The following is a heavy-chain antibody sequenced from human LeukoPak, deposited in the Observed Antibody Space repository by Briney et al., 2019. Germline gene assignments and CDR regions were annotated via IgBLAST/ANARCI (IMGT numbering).Heavy chain of an antibody. D-gene: IGHD6-13*01. J-gene: IGHJ4*02. CDR3: AAGTAADY. CDR1: GIPFSDLY. V-gene: IGHV3-11*03. CDR2: VSSSSSYT. Sequence: GGSLRLSCVVSGIPFSDLYMNWIRQAPGKGLEWISYVSSSSSYTDYAESVKGRFTISRDNAKSALYLEMSDLRVEDTAVYYCAAGTAADYWGQGTLVIVSS.